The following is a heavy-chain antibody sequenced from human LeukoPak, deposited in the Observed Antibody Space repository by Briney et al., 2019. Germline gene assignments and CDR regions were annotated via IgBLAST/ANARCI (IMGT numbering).Heavy chain of an antibody. D-gene: IGHD6-6*01. V-gene: IGHV3-15*01. Sequence: GGSLRLSCAASGFTFSNAWMSWVRQAPGKGLEWVGRIKSKTDGGTTDYVAPVKGRFTISRDDSKNTLYLQMNSLKTEDTAVYYCTTVYSSSSAELEEPFDYWGQGTLVTVSS. J-gene: IGHJ4*02. CDR1: GFTFSNAW. CDR3: TTVYSSSSAELEEPFDY. CDR2: IKSKTDGGTT.